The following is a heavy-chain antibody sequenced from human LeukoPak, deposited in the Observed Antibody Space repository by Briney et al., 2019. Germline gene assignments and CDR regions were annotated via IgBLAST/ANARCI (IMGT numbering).Heavy chain of an antibody. D-gene: IGHD3-10*01. V-gene: IGHV1-2*02. CDR2: INPNSGGT. J-gene: IGHJ5*02. CDR3: ARDNSVGDIAWWFDP. Sequence: GASVKVSCKASGYTFTGYYMHWVRQAPGQGLEWMGWINPNSGGTNYAQKFQGRVTMTRDMSTSTDYMELNSLRSEDTAIYYCARDNSVGDIAWWFDPWGQGTLVIVSS. CDR1: GYTFTGYY.